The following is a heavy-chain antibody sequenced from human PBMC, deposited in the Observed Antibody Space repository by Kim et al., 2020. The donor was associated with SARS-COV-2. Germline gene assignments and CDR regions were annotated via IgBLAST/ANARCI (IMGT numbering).Heavy chain of an antibody. CDR2: FDPEDGET. V-gene: IGHV1-24*01. CDR3: ATVPGVPPNTAMVKRTGMDV. Sequence: ASVKVSCKVSGYTLTELSMHWVRQAPGKGLEWMGGFDPEDGETIYAQKFQGRVTMTEDTSTDTAYMELSSLRSEDTAVYYCATVPGVPPNTAMVKRTGMDVWGQGTTVTVSS. J-gene: IGHJ6*02. CDR1: GYTLTELS. D-gene: IGHD5-18*01.